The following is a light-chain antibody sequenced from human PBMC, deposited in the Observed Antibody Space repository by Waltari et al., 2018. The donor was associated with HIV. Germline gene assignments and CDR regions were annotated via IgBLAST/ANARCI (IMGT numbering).Light chain of an antibody. CDR3: CSYVSEIVPCV. CDR2: DVS. V-gene: IGLV2-23*02. CDR1: SSDVGAYNL. Sequence: QTALTQPASVSGSPGQSITISCTGTSSDVGAYNLVSWYQQHPGKAPRLINYDVSERPAGVSNRFTGSKSGNTASLTISGLQAEDEADYYCCSYVSEIVPCVFGGGTKLTVL. J-gene: IGLJ3*02.